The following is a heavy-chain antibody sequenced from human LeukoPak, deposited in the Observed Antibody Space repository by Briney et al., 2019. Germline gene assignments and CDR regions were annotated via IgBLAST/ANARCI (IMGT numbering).Heavy chain of an antibody. Sequence: SVKVSCKASGGTFSSYAISWVRQAPGQGLEWMGRIIPILGIANYAQKFRGRVTITADKSTSTAYMELSSLRSEDTAVYYCARSLNYGDFLFDYWGQGILVTVSS. D-gene: IGHD4-17*01. CDR2: IIPILGIA. J-gene: IGHJ4*02. CDR1: GGTFSSYA. V-gene: IGHV1-69*04. CDR3: ARSLNYGDFLFDY.